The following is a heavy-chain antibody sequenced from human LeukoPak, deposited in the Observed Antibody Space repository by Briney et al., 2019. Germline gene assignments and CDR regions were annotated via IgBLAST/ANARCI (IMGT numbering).Heavy chain of an antibody. D-gene: IGHD3-10*01. CDR1: GFTFSSYA. Sequence: GGSLRLSCAASGFTFSSYAMSWVRQAPGKGLEWVSAISGSGGSTYYADSVKGRFTISRDNSKNTLYLQMNSLRAEDTAVYYCAGGRANYYGSGSYTYWGQGTLVTVSS. J-gene: IGHJ4*02. CDR2: ISGSGGST. V-gene: IGHV3-23*01. CDR3: AGGRANYYGSGSYTY.